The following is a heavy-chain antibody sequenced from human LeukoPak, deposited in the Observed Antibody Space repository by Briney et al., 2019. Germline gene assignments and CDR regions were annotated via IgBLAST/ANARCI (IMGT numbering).Heavy chain of an antibody. CDR2: ISYDGSNK. D-gene: IGHD3-9*01. CDR1: GFTFSSHG. J-gene: IGHJ4*03. CDR3: AKDAGGRSGYIGYFDY. Sequence: PGGSLRLSCAASGFTFSSHGMHWVRQAPGKGLEWVALISYDGSNKYYADSVKGRFTISRDNSKNTLYLQMNSLRTEETAVYYCAKDAGGRSGYIGYFDYWGQGTLVTVSS. V-gene: IGHV3-30*18.